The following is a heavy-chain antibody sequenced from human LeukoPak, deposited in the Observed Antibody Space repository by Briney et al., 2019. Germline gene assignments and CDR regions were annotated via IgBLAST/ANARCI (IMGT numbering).Heavy chain of an antibody. V-gene: IGHV3-48*01. CDR3: ARDPYGGNSPSTFDY. J-gene: IGHJ4*02. CDR2: ISSSSTI. Sequence: GGSLRLSCAASGFTFSSYSMNWVRQAPGKGLEWVSYISSSSTIYYADSVKGRFTISRDNAKNSLYLQMNSLRAEDTAVYYCARDPYGGNSPSTFDYWGQGTLVTVSS. CDR1: GFTFSSYS. D-gene: IGHD4-23*01.